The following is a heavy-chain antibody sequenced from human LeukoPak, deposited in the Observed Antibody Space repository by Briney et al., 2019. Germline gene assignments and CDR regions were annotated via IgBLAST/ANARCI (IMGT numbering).Heavy chain of an antibody. CDR1: GDSITNQY. V-gene: IGHV4-59*11. CDR2: MSDSGNT. CDR3: ARVSLYDSSASFFASYYYYMDV. Sequence: PSETLSLTCTISGDSITNQYWSWIRQPPGKGLEWIGLMSDSGNTKFHPSLMSRVTMSVDRSKNQVSLKLASVTAADTAVYYCARVSLYDSSASFFASYYYYMDVWGKGTTVTVSS. J-gene: IGHJ6*03. D-gene: IGHD3-22*01.